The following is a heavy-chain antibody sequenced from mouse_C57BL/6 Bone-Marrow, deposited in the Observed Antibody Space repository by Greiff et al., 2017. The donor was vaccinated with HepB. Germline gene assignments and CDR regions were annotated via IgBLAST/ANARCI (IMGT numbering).Heavy chain of an antibody. V-gene: IGHV1-82*01. D-gene: IGHD1-1*01. CDR1: GYAFSSSW. CDR2: IYPGDGDT. J-gene: IGHJ4*01. CDR3: ASITTVVATDYAMDY. Sequence: QVQLQHSGPELVKPGASVKISCKASGYAFSSSWMNWVKQRPGKGLEWIGRIYPGDGDTNYNGKFKGKATLTADKSSSTAYMQLSSLTSEDSAVYFCASITTVVATDYAMDYWGQGTSVTVSS.